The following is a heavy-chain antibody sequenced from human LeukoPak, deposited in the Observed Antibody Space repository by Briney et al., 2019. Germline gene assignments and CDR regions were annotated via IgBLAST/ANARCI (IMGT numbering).Heavy chain of an antibody. V-gene: IGHV4-59*08. CDR3: ARVLYGSGVDY. D-gene: IGHD3-10*01. Sequence: SETLSLTCTVSGGSISNYYWSWIRQPPGKGLEWVGYIYYSGNTNYNPSLRSRLTISVDTSKNQFSLKLSSVTAADTAVYYCARVLYGSGVDYWGQGTLVAVSS. J-gene: IGHJ4*02. CDR2: IYYSGNT. CDR1: GGSISNYY.